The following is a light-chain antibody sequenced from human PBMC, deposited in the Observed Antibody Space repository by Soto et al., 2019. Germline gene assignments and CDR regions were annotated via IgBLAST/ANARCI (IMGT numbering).Light chain of an antibody. Sequence: EVVLTQSPATLSLSPGERATLSCRASQNLDIYLAWYQHKPGQAPRLVIDDASSRATGIPARFSGSGSGTDFTLTISSLEPEDFAVYYCQYRTTFGQGTRLEIK. CDR1: QNLDIY. J-gene: IGKJ5*01. CDR3: QYRTT. V-gene: IGKV3-11*01. CDR2: DAS.